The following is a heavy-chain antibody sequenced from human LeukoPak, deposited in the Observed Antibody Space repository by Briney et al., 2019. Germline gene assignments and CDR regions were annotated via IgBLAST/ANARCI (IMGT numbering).Heavy chain of an antibody. D-gene: IGHD3-3*01. V-gene: IGHV3-21*01. Sequence: GGSLRLSCAAYGSTFSSYSMNWVRQAPGKVMEWVSSISSSSSYIYYADSVKGRFTISRDNAKNSLYLQMNSLRAEDTAVYYCARALDYDFWSGARGSSAFDIWGQGTMVTVSS. J-gene: IGHJ3*02. CDR2: ISSSSSYI. CDR1: GSTFSSYS. CDR3: ARALDYDFWSGARGSSAFDI.